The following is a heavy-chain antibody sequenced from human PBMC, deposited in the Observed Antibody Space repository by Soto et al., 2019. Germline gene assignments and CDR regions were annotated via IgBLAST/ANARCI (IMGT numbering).Heavy chain of an antibody. CDR2: IDPSDSYT. D-gene: IGHD3-22*01. V-gene: IGHV5-10-1*01. Sequence: GESLKISCKGSGYSFTSYWIGWVRQMPGKGLEWMGRIDPSDSYTNYSPSFQGHVTISADKSISTAYLQWSSLKASDTAMYYCARLAQNYDSSGYYYYWGQGTLVTVSS. J-gene: IGHJ4*02. CDR1: GYSFTSYW. CDR3: ARLAQNYDSSGYYYY.